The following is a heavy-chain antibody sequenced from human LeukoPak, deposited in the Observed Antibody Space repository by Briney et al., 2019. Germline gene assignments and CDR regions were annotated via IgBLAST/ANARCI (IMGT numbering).Heavy chain of an antibody. V-gene: IGHV3-30-3*01. Sequence: GRSLRLSCAASGFTFSSYAMHCVRQAPGKGLEWVAVISYDGSNKYYADSVKGRFTISRDNSKNTLYLQMNSLRAEDTAVYYCARTLGYCSSTSCYAGLDYWGQGTLVTVSS. CDR3: ARTLGYCSSTSCYAGLDY. D-gene: IGHD2-2*01. CDR2: ISYDGSNK. J-gene: IGHJ4*02. CDR1: GFTFSSYA.